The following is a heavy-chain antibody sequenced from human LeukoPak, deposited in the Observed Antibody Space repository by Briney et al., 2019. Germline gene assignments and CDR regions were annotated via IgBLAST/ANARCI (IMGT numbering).Heavy chain of an antibody. CDR2: INHSGST. V-gene: IGHV4-39*07. D-gene: IGHD6-13*01. CDR3: ARVGSAAGNNWFDP. J-gene: IGHJ5*02. Sequence: SETLSLACTVSGGSISNSSYYWSWIRQPPGKGLEWIGEINHSGSTNYNPSLKSRVTISVDTSKNQFSLKLSSVTAADTAVYYCARVGSAAGNNWFDPWGQGTLVTVSS. CDR1: GGSISNSSYY.